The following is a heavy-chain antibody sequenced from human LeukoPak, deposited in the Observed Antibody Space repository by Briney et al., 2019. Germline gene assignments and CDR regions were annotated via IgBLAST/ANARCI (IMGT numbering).Heavy chain of an antibody. Sequence: GGSLRLSCAASGFTFSSYGMHWVRQAPGKGLEWVAVIWYDGSNKYYADSVKGRFTISRDNSKNTLYLQMNSLRAEDTAVYYCAKGNDYYDSSGYYSPAYWGQGTLVTVSS. CDR1: GFTFSSYG. V-gene: IGHV3-33*06. D-gene: IGHD3-22*01. CDR3: AKGNDYYDSSGYYSPAY. J-gene: IGHJ4*02. CDR2: IWYDGSNK.